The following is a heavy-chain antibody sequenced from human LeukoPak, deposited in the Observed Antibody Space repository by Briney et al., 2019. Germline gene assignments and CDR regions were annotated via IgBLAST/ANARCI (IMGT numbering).Heavy chain of an antibody. V-gene: IGHV3-23*01. J-gene: IGHJ4*02. D-gene: IGHD2-15*01. Sequence: GGSLRLSCGASGFTFSNHGMNWVRQAPGKGLEWVSGITGSGASTHFADSVKGRFTISRDNSKNTMYLQMSSLRAEDTAVYYCARSGRYCSGGSCYQEASLDYWGQGTLVTVSS. CDR1: GFTFSNHG. CDR2: ITGSGAST. CDR3: ARSGRYCSGGSCYQEASLDY.